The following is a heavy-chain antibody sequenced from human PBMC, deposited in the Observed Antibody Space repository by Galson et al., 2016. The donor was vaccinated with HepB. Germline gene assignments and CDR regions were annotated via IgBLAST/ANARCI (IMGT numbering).Heavy chain of an antibody. Sequence: SLRLSCAASGFIFSNYAMRWVRQAPGKGLEWVSTITGRGDSAYYADSVKGRFTISRDNSQNTLFLQMNSLRAEDTAIYYCAKHAEPYYYYAMDVWGQGTTVTVSS. J-gene: IGHJ6*02. CDR1: GFIFSNYA. CDR3: AKHAEPYYYYAMDV. V-gene: IGHV3-23*01. D-gene: IGHD1-14*01. CDR2: ITGRGDSA.